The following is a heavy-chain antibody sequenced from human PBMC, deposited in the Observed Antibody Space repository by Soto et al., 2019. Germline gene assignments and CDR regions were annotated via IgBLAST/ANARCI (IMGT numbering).Heavy chain of an antibody. V-gene: IGHV2-5*02. Sequence: QITLKESGPTLVKPTQTLTLTCTFSGFSLSSTRMAVGWIRQPPGKALEWLALIYWDDDKRYSPFLKSRPTIXXXTXXNQVVLTVPNLDPVDTARYYCAHIVVAGLGYYFDYWGQGTLVTVSS. CDR2: IYWDDDK. J-gene: IGHJ4*02. CDR3: AHIVVAGLGYYFDY. D-gene: IGHD6-19*01. CDR1: GFSLSSTRMA.